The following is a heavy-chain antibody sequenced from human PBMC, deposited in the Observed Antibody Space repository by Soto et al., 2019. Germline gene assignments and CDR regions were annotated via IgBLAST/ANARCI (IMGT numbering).Heavy chain of an antibody. V-gene: IGHV3-23*01. Sequence: PGGSLRLSCAASGFTFSSYAMSWVRQAPGKGLEWVSAIIGGGDSTYYADAVKGRFSISRDSSKNTLYLQMNSLRAEDTALCYCAKAGGSNWDRGVDCWGQGTLVTVSS. D-gene: IGHD6-13*01. CDR2: IIGGGDST. CDR3: AKAGGSNWDRGVDC. CDR1: GFTFSSYA. J-gene: IGHJ4*02.